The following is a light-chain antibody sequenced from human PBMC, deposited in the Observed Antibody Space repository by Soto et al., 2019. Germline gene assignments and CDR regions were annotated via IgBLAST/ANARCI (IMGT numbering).Light chain of an antibody. CDR2: GAS. V-gene: IGKV3-20*01. Sequence: EIVLTQSPATLSLSPGERATLSCRASQSVSSYLAWYQHRPGQAPRLLIYGASNRATGIPDRFSGSGSGTDFTLTISRLKPEDFAVYYCQQYGSSGTFGQGTKVDIK. CDR3: QQYGSSGT. J-gene: IGKJ1*01. CDR1: QSVSSY.